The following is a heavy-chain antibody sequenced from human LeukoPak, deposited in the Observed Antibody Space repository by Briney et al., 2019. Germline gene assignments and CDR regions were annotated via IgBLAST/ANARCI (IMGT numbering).Heavy chain of an antibody. CDR1: GFTFSSYS. Sequence: GGSLRLSCAASGFTFSSYSMNWVRQAPGKGLEWVSSISSSSSYIYYADSVKGRFTISRDNAKNSLYLQMNSLRVEDPAVYYCARSFYDILTGYQDYYYYYMDVWGKGTTVTVSS. V-gene: IGHV3-21*01. J-gene: IGHJ6*03. D-gene: IGHD3-9*01. CDR2: ISSSSSYI. CDR3: ARSFYDILTGYQDYYYYYMDV.